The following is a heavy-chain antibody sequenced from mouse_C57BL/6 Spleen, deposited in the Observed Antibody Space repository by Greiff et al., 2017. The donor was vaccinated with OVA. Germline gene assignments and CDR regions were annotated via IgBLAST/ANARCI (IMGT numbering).Heavy chain of an antibody. V-gene: IGHV1-7*01. D-gene: IGHD2-2*01. CDR3: AIYYGYDGDSPWFAY. CDR2: INPSSGYT. Sequence: VQLQQSGAELAKPGASVKLSCKASGYTFTSYWMHWVKQRPGKGLEWIGYINPSSGYTKYNQKFKDKATLTADKSSSTAYMQLSILTYEDSAVYYCAIYYGYDGDSPWFAYWGPGTLVTVSA. J-gene: IGHJ3*01. CDR1: GYTFTSYW.